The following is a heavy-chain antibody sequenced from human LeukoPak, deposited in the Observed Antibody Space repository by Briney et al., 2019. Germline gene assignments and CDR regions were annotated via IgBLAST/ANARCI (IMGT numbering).Heavy chain of an antibody. CDR2: IYHSGST. CDR3: ARAHYSSSWSHDY. Sequence: SETLSLTCTVSGYSISSGYYWGWIRQPPGKGLEWIESIYHSGSTYYNPSLKSRVTISVDTSKNQFSLKLSSVTAADTAVYYCARAHYSSSWSHDYWGQGTLVTVSS. D-gene: IGHD6-13*01. CDR1: GYSISSGYY. J-gene: IGHJ4*02. V-gene: IGHV4-38-2*02.